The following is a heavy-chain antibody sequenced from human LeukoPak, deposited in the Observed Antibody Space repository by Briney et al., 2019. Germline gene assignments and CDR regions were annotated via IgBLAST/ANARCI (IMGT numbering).Heavy chain of an antibody. CDR3: ARDLVYPEY. J-gene: IGHJ4*02. CDR2: INHSGST. D-gene: IGHD5/OR15-5a*01. CDR1: GGSFSGYY. Sequence: PSETLSLTCAVYGGSFSGYYWSWIRQPPGKGLEWIGEINHSGSTNYNPSLKSRVTISVDTSKNQFSLKLSSVTAADTAVYYCARDLVYPEYWGQGTLVTVSS. V-gene: IGHV4-34*01.